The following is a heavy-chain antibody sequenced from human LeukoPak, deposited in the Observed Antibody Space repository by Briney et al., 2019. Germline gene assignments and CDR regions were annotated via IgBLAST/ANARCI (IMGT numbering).Heavy chain of an antibody. V-gene: IGHV3-11*01. CDR2: ITSSGSTI. D-gene: IGHD5-18*01. CDR3: ARHNVDTAMAHNWFDP. J-gene: IGHJ5*02. CDR1: GFTFSDYY. Sequence: GSLRLSCAASGFTFSDYYMSWIRQAPGKGLEWVSYITSSGSTIYYADSMKGRFTISRDNAKNSLYLQMNSLRAEDTAVYYCARHNVDTAMAHNWFDPWGQGTLVTVSS.